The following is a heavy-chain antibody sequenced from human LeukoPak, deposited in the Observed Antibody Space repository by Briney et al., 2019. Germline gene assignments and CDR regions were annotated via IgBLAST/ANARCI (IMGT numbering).Heavy chain of an antibody. CDR3: AKYTSGAYYFDY. CDR1: GFTFSTYS. CDR2: ISSSSSHI. D-gene: IGHD3-10*01. Sequence: GGSLRLSCAASGFTFSTYSMNWVRQAPGKGLEWVSSISSSSSHIYYADSVKGRFTISRDNAKNSLYLQMNSLRAEDTAIYYCAKYTSGAYYFDYWGQGTLVTVSS. V-gene: IGHV3-21*04. J-gene: IGHJ4*02.